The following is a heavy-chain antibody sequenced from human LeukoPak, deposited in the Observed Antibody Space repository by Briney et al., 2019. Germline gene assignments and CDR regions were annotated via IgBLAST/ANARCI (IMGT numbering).Heavy chain of an antibody. Sequence: GGSLRLSCAASGFTVSSNYMSWVRQAPGKGLEWVSVIYSGGSTYYADSVKGRFTISRDNSKNTLYLQMNSLRAVDTAVYYCARTVQWPTYYFDYWGQGTLVTVSS. CDR2: IYSGGST. D-gene: IGHD6-19*01. V-gene: IGHV3-66*01. CDR3: ARTVQWPTYYFDY. CDR1: GFTVSSNY. J-gene: IGHJ4*02.